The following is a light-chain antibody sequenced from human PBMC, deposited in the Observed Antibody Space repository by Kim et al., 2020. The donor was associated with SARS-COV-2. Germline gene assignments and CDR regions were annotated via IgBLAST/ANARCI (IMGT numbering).Light chain of an antibody. CDR2: GAS. J-gene: IGKJ1*01. CDR3: QQIGSSPWT. V-gene: IGKV3-20*01. Sequence: EIVLTQSPGTLSLSPGERATLSCRASQRVTNNLLAWYQQKPGQAPRLLIYGASSRATGIPDRFSGSGSGTDFTLTVSRLEPEDFAVYYCQQIGSSPWTFGQGTKLEI. CDR1: QRVTNNL.